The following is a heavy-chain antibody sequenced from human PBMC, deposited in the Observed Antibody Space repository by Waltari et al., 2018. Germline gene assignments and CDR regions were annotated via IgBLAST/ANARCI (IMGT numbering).Heavy chain of an antibody. CDR2: IWYDGSNK. D-gene: IGHD3-3*01. CDR1: GFTFSSYG. Sequence: QVQLVESGGGVVQPGRSLRLSCAASGFTFSSYGMHWVRQAPGKGLEWVAVIWYDGSNKYYADSVKGRFTISRDNSKNTLYLQMNSLRAEDTAVYYCATSVTIFGVVTTDYWGQGTLVTVSS. J-gene: IGHJ4*02. V-gene: IGHV3-33*01. CDR3: ATSVTIFGVVTTDY.